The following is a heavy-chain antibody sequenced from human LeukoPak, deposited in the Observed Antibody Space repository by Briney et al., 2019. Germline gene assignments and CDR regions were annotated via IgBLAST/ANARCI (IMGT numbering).Heavy chain of an antibody. CDR2: TYYRSKWYN. Sequence: SQTLSLTCDISGDSVSSNSAAWNWIRQSPSRGLEWLGRTYYRSKWYNDYAVSVKSRITINPDTSKNQFSLQLNSVTPEDTAVYYCAGSIAVAGRDNWFDPWGQGTLVTVSS. J-gene: IGHJ5*02. CDR3: AGSIAVAGRDNWFDP. CDR1: GDSVSSNSAA. V-gene: IGHV6-1*01. D-gene: IGHD6-19*01.